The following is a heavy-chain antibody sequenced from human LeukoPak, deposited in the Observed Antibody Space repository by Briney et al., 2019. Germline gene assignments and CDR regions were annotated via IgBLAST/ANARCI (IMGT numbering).Heavy chain of an antibody. D-gene: IGHD4-17*01. J-gene: IGHJ4*02. Sequence: PSETLSLTCTVSGGSISSGSYYWNWIRQPAGKGLEWIGRIYTSGSTNYNPSLKSRVTISVDTSKNQFSLKLSSVTAADTAVYYCARVATVTYYFDYWGQGTLVTVSS. CDR1: GGSISSGSYY. CDR2: IYTSGST. CDR3: ARVATVTYYFDY. V-gene: IGHV4-61*02.